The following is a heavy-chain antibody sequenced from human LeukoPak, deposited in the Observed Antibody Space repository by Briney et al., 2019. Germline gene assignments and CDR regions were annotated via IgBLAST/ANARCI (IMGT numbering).Heavy chain of an antibody. CDR2: ISSSGSTI. V-gene: IGHV3-48*03. J-gene: IGHJ6*03. D-gene: IGHD3-9*01. CDR1: GFTFSSYE. CDR3: ARAGGYYDILTGYSFDYYMDV. Sequence: GGSLRLSCAASGFTFSSYEMNWVRQAPGKGLEWVSYISSSGSTIYYADSVKGRFTISRDNAKNSLYLQMNSLRAEDTAVYFCARAGGYYDILTGYSFDYYMDVWGKGTTVTISS.